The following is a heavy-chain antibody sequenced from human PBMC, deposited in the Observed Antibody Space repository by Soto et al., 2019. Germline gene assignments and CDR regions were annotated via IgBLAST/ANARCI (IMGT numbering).Heavy chain of an antibody. V-gene: IGHV1-2*02. CDR1: GYILTGYS. CDR2: IDPNSGAT. CDR3: ARGYGSSPNMELRFGMDV. D-gene: IGHD5-18*01. Sequence: QVYLVQSGAEVRRPGASVKVSCTAFGYILTGYSLHWVRQAPGQGLEGMGWIDPNSGATNSAERFHGRVSMTRATSISEAYLELSSLRSDDTAVYYCARGYGSSPNMELRFGMDVWGQGTTISVSS. J-gene: IGHJ6*02.